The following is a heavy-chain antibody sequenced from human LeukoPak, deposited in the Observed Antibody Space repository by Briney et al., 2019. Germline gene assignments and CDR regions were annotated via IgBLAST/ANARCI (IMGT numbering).Heavy chain of an antibody. CDR3: ARPRNDIVSGFHYYYGLDV. Sequence: SGGSLRLSCAASGFTFSSYWMHWVRQAPGQGLVWVSRINSDGRSTSYADSVKGRFTISRDNAKNTLYLQMNSLRAEDTAVYYCARPRNDIVSGFHYYYGLDVWGQGTTVTVSS. J-gene: IGHJ6*02. D-gene: IGHD3-9*01. CDR1: GFTFSSYW. V-gene: IGHV3-74*01. CDR2: INSDGRST.